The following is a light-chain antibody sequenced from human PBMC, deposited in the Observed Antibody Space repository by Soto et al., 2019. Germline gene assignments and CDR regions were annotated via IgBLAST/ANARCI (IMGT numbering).Light chain of an antibody. V-gene: IGKV3-15*01. J-gene: IGKJ2*01. CDR2: GTS. CDR1: QSVSDN. CDR3: QQYDDWPMYT. Sequence: EILMTQSPATLSVSPGERVTLSCRASQSVSDNLAWYQHKPGQAPRLVIYGTSTRATGIPARFRCSGSGTELTLTISSRQSEAFAVYDCQQYDDWPMYTFGQGTKLEIK.